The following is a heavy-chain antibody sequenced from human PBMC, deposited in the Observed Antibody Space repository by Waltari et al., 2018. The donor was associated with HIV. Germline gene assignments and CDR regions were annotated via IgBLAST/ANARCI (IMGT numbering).Heavy chain of an antibody. V-gene: IGHV4-34*01. CDR2: INDSGST. D-gene: IGHD2-21*01. CDR3: AKGPSRRAHYHSQVFFKYSGFDV. J-gene: IGHJ6*02. CDR1: GVSLTEHF. Sequence: QVQLQLWGARLLKPSETLSRTCAVYGVSLTEHFCSWLRQSPQKGLEWIGEINDSGSTNYNPSLKSRVTMSIDMSKNQFTLKMSSVTAADTAVYYCAKGPSRRAHYHSQVFFKYSGFDVWGRGTTVTVSS.